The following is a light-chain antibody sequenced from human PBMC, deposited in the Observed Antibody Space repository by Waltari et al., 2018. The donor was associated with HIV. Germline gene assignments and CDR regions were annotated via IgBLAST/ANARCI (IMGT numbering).Light chain of an antibody. Sequence: TQSPSASASLGASVKLTCTLSSGHSTYAIAWHQLQPEKGPRYLMKLNNDGSHSKGDGIPDRFSGSSSGAERYLTISSLQSEDEGDYYCQTWDTGIVLFGGGTKLTVL. CDR3: QTWDTGIVL. V-gene: IGLV4-69*01. CDR2: LNNDGSH. J-gene: IGLJ3*02. CDR1: SGHSTYA.